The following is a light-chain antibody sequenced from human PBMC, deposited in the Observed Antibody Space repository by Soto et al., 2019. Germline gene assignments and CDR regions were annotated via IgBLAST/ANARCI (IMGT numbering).Light chain of an antibody. Sequence: EIVMTQSPATLSVSPGERAIFSCRASQSVDSKLAWYQQKLGQAPRLLIYDASPRAIGIPARFSGSGSGTEFTLTISCLQSEDVAIYYCQQYYFWNTFGGGTKVEIK. V-gene: IGKV3D-15*01. CDR3: QQYYFWNT. CDR2: DAS. J-gene: IGKJ4*01. CDR1: QSVDSK.